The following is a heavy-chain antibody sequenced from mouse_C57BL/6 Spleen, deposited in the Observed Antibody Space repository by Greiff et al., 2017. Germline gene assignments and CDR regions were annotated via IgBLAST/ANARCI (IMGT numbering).Heavy chain of an antibody. J-gene: IGHJ1*03. CDR2: IRLKSDNYAT. Sequence: EVKLVESGGGLVQPGGSMKLSCVASGFTFSNYWMNWVRQSPEKGLEWVAQIRLKSDNYATHYAESVKGRFTISRDDSKSSVYLQMNNLRAEDTGIYYCTGGIIITTVVAPYWYFDVWGTGTTVTVSS. CDR1: GFTFSNYW. D-gene: IGHD1-1*01. CDR3: TGGIIITTVVAPYWYFDV. V-gene: IGHV6-3*01.